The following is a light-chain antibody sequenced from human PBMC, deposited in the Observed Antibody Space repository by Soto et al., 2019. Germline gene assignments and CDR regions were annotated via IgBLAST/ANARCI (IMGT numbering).Light chain of an antibody. J-gene: IGKJ3*01. Sequence: EIVLTQSPATLSLSPGERATLSCRASQSVGSFLAWYQQKSGQTPRLLIYDASNRVTGIPARFSGSGSGTDFTLTISSLEPEDFAVYYCQPLANWLGTFGPGTKVDMK. CDR2: DAS. V-gene: IGKV3-11*01. CDR1: QSVGSF. CDR3: QPLANWLGT.